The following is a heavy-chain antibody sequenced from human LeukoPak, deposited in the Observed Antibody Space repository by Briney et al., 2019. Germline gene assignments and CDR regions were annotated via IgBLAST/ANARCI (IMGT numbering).Heavy chain of an antibody. CDR1: GFTFTSYW. D-gene: IGHD2-21*01. V-gene: IGHV3-7*01. CDR2: IKEDGSEK. J-gene: IGHJ4*02. Sequence: GGSLRLSCAASGFTFTSYWMYWVRQAPGKGLEWVADIKEDGSEKYYVDSVKGRFTISRDNAKNSLYLQMNSLRAEDTAVYYCARYSYYCFDYWGQGTLVTVSS. CDR3: ARYSYYCFDY.